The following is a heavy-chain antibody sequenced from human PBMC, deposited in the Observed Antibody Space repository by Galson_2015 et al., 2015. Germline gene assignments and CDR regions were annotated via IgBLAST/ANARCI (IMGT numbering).Heavy chain of an antibody. J-gene: IGHJ5*02. D-gene: IGHD1-1*01. V-gene: IGHV3-23*01. CDR2: ISGGGGST. CDR3: AKEGDSWNDRQQSSWIDP. Sequence: SLRLSCAASGFTFSSYAMNWVRQAPGKGLEWVSAISGGGGSTYYADSVKGRFTITRDNSKDTLYLQLNSLRAEDTALYYCAKEGDSWNDRQQSSWIDPWGQGTLVTVSS. CDR1: GFTFSSYA.